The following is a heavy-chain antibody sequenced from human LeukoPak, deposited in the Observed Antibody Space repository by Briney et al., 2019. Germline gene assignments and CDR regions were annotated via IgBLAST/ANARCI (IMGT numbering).Heavy chain of an antibody. D-gene: IGHD1-26*01. Sequence: SETLSLTCTVSGGSISSYYWSWIRQPPGKGLEWIGYIYYSGSTNYNPSLKSRVTISVGTSKNQFPLKLSSVTAADTAVYYCARGGWAWFDPWGQGTLVTVSS. V-gene: IGHV4-59*01. CDR2: IYYSGST. CDR3: ARGGWAWFDP. CDR1: GGSISSYY. J-gene: IGHJ5*02.